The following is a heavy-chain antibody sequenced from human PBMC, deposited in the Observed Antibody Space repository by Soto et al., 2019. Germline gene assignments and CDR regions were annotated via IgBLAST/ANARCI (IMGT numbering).Heavy chain of an antibody. CDR3: XXXXAXYWYYMDV. Sequence: QVQLQESGPGLVKPSQTLSLTCAISGDSVSSNSAAWNWIRQSPSRGLEWLGRTYYRSRWYNDYAVSVRSXITXXPXXSKNXXXXQLTSVXXXXXAXXXXXXXXAXYWYYMDVWGKGTTVTVSS. D-gene: IGHD2-8*02. J-gene: IGHJ6*03. V-gene: IGHV6-1*01. CDR1: GDSVSSNSAA. CDR2: TYYRSRWYN.